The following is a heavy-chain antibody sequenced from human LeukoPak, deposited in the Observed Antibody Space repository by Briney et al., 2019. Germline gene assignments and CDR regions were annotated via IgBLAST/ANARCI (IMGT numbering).Heavy chain of an antibody. J-gene: IGHJ6*02. V-gene: IGHV1-69*02. D-gene: IGHD2-15*01. CDR2: IIPILGIA. Sequence: SVKVSCKASGGTFSSYTISWVRQAPGQGLEWMGRIIPILGIANYAQKFQGRVTITADKSTSTAYMELSSLRSGDTAVYYCASGRSSGYYYGMDVWGQGTTVTVSS. CDR1: GGTFSSYT. CDR3: ASGRSSGYYYGMDV.